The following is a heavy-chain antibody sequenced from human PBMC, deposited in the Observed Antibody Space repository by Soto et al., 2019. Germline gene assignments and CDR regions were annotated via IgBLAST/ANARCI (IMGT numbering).Heavy chain of an antibody. D-gene: IGHD1-26*01. J-gene: IGHJ3*02. V-gene: IGHV3-30-3*01. CDR3: ARGGSYDAFDI. Sequence: GGSLKISCAASGFTFSSYAMHWVRQAPGKGLEWVAVISYDGSNKYYADSVKGRFTISRDNSKNTLYLQMNSLRAEDTAVYYCARGGSYDAFDIWGQGTMVTVSS. CDR2: ISYDGSNK. CDR1: GFTFSSYA.